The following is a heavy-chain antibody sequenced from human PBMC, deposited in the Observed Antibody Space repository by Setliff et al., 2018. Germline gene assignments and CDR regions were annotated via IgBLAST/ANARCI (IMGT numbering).Heavy chain of an antibody. CDR2: IDST. CDR3: ARARDSSGYWDFDY. CDR1: GSRISFREYW. Sequence: LRLSCAASGSRISFREYWMFWVRQAPGKGLEWVARIDSTVYADSVKGRFTVSRDISRNTLYLQMNSLKIEDTAVYYCARARDSSGYWDFDYWGQGTLVTVSS. V-gene: IGHV3-74*01. D-gene: IGHD3-22*01. J-gene: IGHJ4*02.